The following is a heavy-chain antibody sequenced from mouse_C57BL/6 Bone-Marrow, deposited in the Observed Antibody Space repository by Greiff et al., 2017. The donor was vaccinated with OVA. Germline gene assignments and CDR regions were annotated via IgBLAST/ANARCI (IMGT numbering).Heavy chain of an antibody. CDR3: ARYRWLLWYFDV. J-gene: IGHJ1*03. Sequence: EVQRVESGPGLAKPSQTLSLTCSVTGYSITSDYWNWIRKFPGNKLEYMGYISYSGSTYYNPSLKSRISITQNTSRNQYFLQLNSVTTEDTATYYCARYRWLLWYFDVWGTGTTVTVSS. V-gene: IGHV3-8*01. CDR2: ISYSGST. CDR1: GYSITSDY. D-gene: IGHD2-3*01.